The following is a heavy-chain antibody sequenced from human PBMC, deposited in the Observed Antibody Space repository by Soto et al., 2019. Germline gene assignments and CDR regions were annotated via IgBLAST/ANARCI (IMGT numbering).Heavy chain of an antibody. CDR3: ARFSYCSSTSCPRITYYYYYGMDV. V-gene: IGHV3-21*01. J-gene: IGHJ6*02. D-gene: IGHD2-2*01. Sequence: PGGSLRLSCAASGFTFSSYSMNWVRQAPGKGLEWVSSISSSSSYIYYADSVKGRFTISRDNAKNSLYLQMNSLRAEDTAVYYCARFSYCSSTSCPRITYYYYYGMDVWGQGTKVTVSS. CDR2: ISSSSSYI. CDR1: GFTFSSYS.